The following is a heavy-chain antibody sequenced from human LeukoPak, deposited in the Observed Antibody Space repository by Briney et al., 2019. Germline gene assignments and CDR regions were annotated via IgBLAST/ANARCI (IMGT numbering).Heavy chain of an antibody. V-gene: IGHV1-69*13. J-gene: IGHJ3*02. CDR2: IIPIFGTA. CDR3: ARWSRDGYNPGAFDI. Sequence: SVKVSCKASGGSFSSYAISWVRQAPGQGLEWMGGIIPIFGTANYAQKFQGRVTITADESTSTAYMELSSLRSEDTAVYYCARWSRDGYNPGAFDIWGQGTMVTVSS. CDR1: GGSFSSYA. D-gene: IGHD5-24*01.